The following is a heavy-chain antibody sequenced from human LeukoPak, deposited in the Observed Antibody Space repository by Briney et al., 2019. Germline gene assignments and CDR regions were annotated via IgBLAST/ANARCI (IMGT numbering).Heavy chain of an antibody. J-gene: IGHJ6*03. CDR2: INHSGST. V-gene: IGHV4-34*01. CDR1: GGSFSGYY. D-gene: IGHD3-9*01. CDR3: ARVSIFYDISYYMDV. Sequence: SETLSLTCAVYGGSFSGYYWSWIRQPPGKGLEWIGEINHSGSTNYNPSLKSRVTISVDTSKNQFSLKLSSVTAADTAVHYCARVSIFYDISYYMDVRGKGTTVTVSS.